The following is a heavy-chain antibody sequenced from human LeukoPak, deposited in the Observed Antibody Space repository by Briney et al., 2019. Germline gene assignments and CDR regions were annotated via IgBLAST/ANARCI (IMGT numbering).Heavy chain of an antibody. CDR2: IYYSGGT. CDR1: GGSISVYC. Sequence: PSETLSLTCTVSGGSISVYCWSWIRQPPGKGLEWIGYIYYSGGTNYNPSLKSRVTISVDTSKNQFSLNLSSVTAADTATYYCAREGGDSVGDAFDIWGQGTMVTVSS. V-gene: IGHV4-59*01. CDR3: AREGGDSVGDAFDI. D-gene: IGHD4-17*01. J-gene: IGHJ3*02.